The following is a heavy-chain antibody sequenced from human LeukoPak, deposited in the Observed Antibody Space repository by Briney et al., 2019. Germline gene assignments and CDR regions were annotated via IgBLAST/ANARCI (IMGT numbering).Heavy chain of an antibody. CDR2: IYYSGST. D-gene: IGHD6-19*01. CDR1: GGSISSYY. V-gene: IGHV4-59*01. J-gene: IGHJ2*01. Sequence: SETLSLTCTVSGGSISSYYWSWIRQPPGKGLEWIGYIYYSGSTNYNPSLKSRVTISVDTSKNQFSLKLSSVTAADTAVYYCARDGAYSSGWYPWYFDLWGRGTLVTVSS. CDR3: ARDGAYSSGWYPWYFDL.